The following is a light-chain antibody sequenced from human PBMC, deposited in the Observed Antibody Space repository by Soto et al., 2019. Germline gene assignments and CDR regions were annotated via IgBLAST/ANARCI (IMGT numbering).Light chain of an antibody. CDR2: DAS. Sequence: EIVLTQSPGTLSLSPGDRATLSCTASQSISSIYLAWYHQKPGQAPRLLIYDASSRATGLSDRFSGSASGTDFTLTISRVESEDFALYYCQHYDTSPGTCGQGTKVENK. V-gene: IGKV3-20*01. CDR3: QHYDTSPGT. CDR1: QSISSIY. J-gene: IGKJ1*01.